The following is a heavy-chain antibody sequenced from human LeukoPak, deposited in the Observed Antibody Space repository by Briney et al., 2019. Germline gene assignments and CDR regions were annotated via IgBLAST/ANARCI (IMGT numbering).Heavy chain of an antibody. J-gene: IGHJ4*02. CDR2: ISGSGGST. CDR3: AKDPILSGYDF. Sequence: GGSLRLSCAASGFTFGSYAMSWVRQAPGKGLEWVSAISGSGGSTYYAQYVKGRVTISRDNSKSTLYLQMNSLRAEDTAVYYCAKDPILSGYDFWGQGTLVTVPS. D-gene: IGHD5-12*01. V-gene: IGHV3-23*01. CDR1: GFTFGSYA.